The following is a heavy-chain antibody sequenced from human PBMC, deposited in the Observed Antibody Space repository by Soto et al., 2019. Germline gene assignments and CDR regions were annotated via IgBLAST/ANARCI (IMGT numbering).Heavy chain of an antibody. CDR1: GYTFTGYY. D-gene: IGHD3-22*01. J-gene: IGHJ4*01. Sequence: ASVKVSCKASGYTFTGYYMHWVRQAPGQGLEWMGWINPNSGGTNYAQKFQGWVTMTRDTSISTAYMELSRLRSDDTALYYCTTDSYITIVIVRFDYWGHGTLVTVSS. CDR3: TTDSYITIVIVRFDY. CDR2: INPNSGGT. V-gene: IGHV1-2*04.